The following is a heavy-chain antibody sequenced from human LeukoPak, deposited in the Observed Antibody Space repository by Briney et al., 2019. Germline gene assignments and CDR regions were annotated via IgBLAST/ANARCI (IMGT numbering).Heavy chain of an antibody. CDR3: ARGLLTSIAARSDAFDI. Sequence: PSETLSLTCAVYGGSLTGYYWSRIRQPPGKGLEWIGEINYSGRTNYNPSLKSRVTISVDTSKKQFSLKLRSVTPADTAVYYCARGLLTSIAARSDAFDIWGQGTMVTVSS. J-gene: IGHJ3*02. CDR1: GGSLTGYY. D-gene: IGHD6-6*01. CDR2: INYSGRT. V-gene: IGHV4-34*01.